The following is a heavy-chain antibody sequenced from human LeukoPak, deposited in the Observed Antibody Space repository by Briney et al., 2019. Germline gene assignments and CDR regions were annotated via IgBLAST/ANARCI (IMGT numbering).Heavy chain of an antibody. CDR2: INHSGST. J-gene: IGHJ4*02. CDR3: ARVPFITMVRGVIDY. Sequence: SETLSLTCAVYGGSFSGYYWSWIRQPPGKGLEWIGEINHSGSTNYNPSLKRRVTISVDTSKTHFSLKRSSVTAADTAVYYCARVPFITMVRGVIDYWGQGSLVTVSS. D-gene: IGHD3-10*01. V-gene: IGHV4-34*01. CDR1: GGSFSGYY.